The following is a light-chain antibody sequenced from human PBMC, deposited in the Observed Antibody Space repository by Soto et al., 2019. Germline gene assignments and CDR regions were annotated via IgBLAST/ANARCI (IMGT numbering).Light chain of an antibody. CDR2: AAS. CDR3: QQGNSFPFT. CDR1: QGISNW. J-gene: IGKJ3*01. Sequence: DIQMTQSPSSVSASVGDRVSITCRASQGISNWLAWYQQKPGRAPKLLIYAASSLQSGVSSRFSGSGSGTDFTLTISRLPTEDFATYYCQQGNSFPFTFGPGTKVDIK. V-gene: IGKV1D-12*01.